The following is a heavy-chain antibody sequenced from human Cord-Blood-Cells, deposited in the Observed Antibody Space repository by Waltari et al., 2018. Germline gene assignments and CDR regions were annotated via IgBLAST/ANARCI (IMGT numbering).Heavy chain of an antibody. V-gene: IGHV4-34*01. D-gene: IGHD7-27*01. CDR2: INHSGST. CDR3: AVWGSHDY. Sequence: QVQLQQWGAGLLKPSETLSLTCAVSGGSFSGYYWSWIRQPPGKGLEWIGEINHSGSTNYNPSLKSRVTISVDTSKNQFSLKLSSVTAADTAVYYCAVWGSHDYWGQGTLVTVSS. J-gene: IGHJ4*02. CDR1: GGSFSGYY.